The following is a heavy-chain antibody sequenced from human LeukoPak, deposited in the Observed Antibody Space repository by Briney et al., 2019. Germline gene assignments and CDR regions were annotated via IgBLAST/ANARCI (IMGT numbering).Heavy chain of an antibody. V-gene: IGHV4-4*02. CDR3: ARDVHGYSSGWSYFDY. Sequence: PSETLSLTCAVSGCSISSSNWWSWVRQPPGKGLEWIGEIYHSGSTNYNPSLKSRVTISVDKSKNQFSLKLSSVTAADTAVYYCARDVHGYSSGWSYFDYWGQGTLVTVSS. J-gene: IGHJ4*02. CDR2: IYHSGST. D-gene: IGHD6-19*01. CDR1: GCSISSSNW.